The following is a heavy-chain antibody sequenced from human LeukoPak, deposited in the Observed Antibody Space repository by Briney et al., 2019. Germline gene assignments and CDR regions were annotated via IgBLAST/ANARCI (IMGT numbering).Heavy chain of an antibody. CDR2: IYYSGST. V-gene: IGHV4-59*01. J-gene: IGHJ4*02. CDR3: ARGFLGSRGFGEIYY. Sequence: SETLSLTCTVSGGSISSYYWSWIRQPPGKGLEWIGYIYYSGSTNYNPSLKSRVTISVDTSKNQFSLKLSSVTAADTAVYYCARGFLGSRGFGEIYYWGQGTLVTVSS. D-gene: IGHD3-10*01. CDR1: GGSISSYY.